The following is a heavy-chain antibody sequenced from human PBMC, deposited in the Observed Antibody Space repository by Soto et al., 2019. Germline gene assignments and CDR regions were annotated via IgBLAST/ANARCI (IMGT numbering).Heavy chain of an antibody. J-gene: IGHJ4*02. D-gene: IGHD6-19*01. V-gene: IGHV3-30*18. CDR3: AKWGRQWLVTSDFNY. CDR2: VSHDGRNT. CDR1: GFTFSDYA. Sequence: VQLVESGGGVVQPGRSLRLSCAASGFTFSDYAMHWVRQAPGKGLEWVAVVSHDGRNTLYADSVKGRFTISRDSSKNTVSLDMTSLRAEDTAVYYCAKWGRQWLVTSDFNYWGQGALVTVSS.